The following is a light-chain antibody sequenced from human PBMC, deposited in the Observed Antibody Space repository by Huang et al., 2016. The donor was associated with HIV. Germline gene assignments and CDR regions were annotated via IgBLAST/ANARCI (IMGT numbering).Light chain of an antibody. CDR2: DAS. CDR1: QSVSSY. J-gene: IGKJ4*01. CDR3: QECDSWPRFA. V-gene: IGKV3-11*01. Sequence: EIVLTQSPATLSLSPGERATLSCRASQSVSSYLAWYQQKPGQAPRLLIYDASKRATDSPARFNGSGFGTDVTLTISSLEPEDSAIYFCQECDSWPRFAFGGGTKVEI.